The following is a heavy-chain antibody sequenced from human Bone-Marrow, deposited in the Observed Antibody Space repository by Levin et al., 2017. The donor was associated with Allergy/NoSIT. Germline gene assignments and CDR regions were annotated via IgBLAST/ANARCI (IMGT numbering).Heavy chain of an antibody. CDR1: GGSFSHYA. V-gene: IGHV1-69*01. Sequence: KISCKASGGSFSHYAISWVRQAPGQGLEWMGGIIPLFDTTDYAQKFQGRVTITADESTSTAYMELSSLRSEDTAVYYCARDIVGRPTSHGHYGMDVWGQGTTVTVSS. D-gene: IGHD3-16*02. J-gene: IGHJ6*02. CDR3: ARDIVGRPTSHGHYGMDV. CDR2: IIPLFDTT.